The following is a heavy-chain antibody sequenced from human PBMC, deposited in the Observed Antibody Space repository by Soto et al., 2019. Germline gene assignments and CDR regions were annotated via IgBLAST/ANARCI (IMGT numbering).Heavy chain of an antibody. V-gene: IGHV4-31*03. CDR1: GGSISSGGYY. Sequence: PSETLSLTCTVSGGSISSGGYYWSWIRQHPGKGLEWIGYIYYSGSTYYNPSLKSRVTISVDTSKNQFSLKLSSVTAADTAVYYCARERSDTANHPRAFDIWGQGTMVTVSS. CDR2: IYYSGST. J-gene: IGHJ3*02. D-gene: IGHD5-18*01. CDR3: ARERSDTANHPRAFDI.